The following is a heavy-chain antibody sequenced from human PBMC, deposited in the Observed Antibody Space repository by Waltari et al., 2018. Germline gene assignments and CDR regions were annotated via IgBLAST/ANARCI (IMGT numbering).Heavy chain of an antibody. J-gene: IGHJ4*02. CDR3: ASSYDIPLEY. Sequence: QVQLQESGPGLVKPSETLSLTCTVSGGSISSYYWSWIRQPPGKGLEWIGYIYYSGSTNYNPSRKSRVTISVDTSKNQFSLKLSSVTAADTAVYYCASSYDIPLEYWGQGTLVTVSS. CDR2: IYYSGST. V-gene: IGHV4-59*01. CDR1: GGSISSYY. D-gene: IGHD3-9*01.